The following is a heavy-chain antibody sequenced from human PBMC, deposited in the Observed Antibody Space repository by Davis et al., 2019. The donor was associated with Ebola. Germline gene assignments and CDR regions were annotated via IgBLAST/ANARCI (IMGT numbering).Heavy chain of an antibody. Sequence: MPSETLSLTCTVPGGSISSSSYYWSWIRQPPGKGLEWIGYIYYSGSTNYNPSLKSRVTISVDTSKNQFSLKLSSVTAADTAVYYCARIPYGDRGMDVWGQGTTVTVSS. V-gene: IGHV4-61*01. D-gene: IGHD7-27*01. CDR1: GGSISSSSYY. CDR2: IYYSGST. CDR3: ARIPYGDRGMDV. J-gene: IGHJ6*02.